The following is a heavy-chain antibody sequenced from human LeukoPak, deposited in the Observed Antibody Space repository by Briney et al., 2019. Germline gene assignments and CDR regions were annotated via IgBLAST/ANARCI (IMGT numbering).Heavy chain of an antibody. D-gene: IGHD2-2*01. CDR3: ARGAAGVLGYCSSTSCYNWFDP. J-gene: IGHJ5*02. CDR2: ISYDGSNK. V-gene: IGHV3-30-3*01. CDR1: GFTFSSYA. Sequence: GGSLRLYCAASGFTFSSYAMHWVRQAPGKGLEWVAVISYDGSNKYYADSVKGRSTISRDNSKNTLYLQMNSLRAEDTAVYYCARGAAGVLGYCSSTSCYNWFDPWGQGTLVTVSS.